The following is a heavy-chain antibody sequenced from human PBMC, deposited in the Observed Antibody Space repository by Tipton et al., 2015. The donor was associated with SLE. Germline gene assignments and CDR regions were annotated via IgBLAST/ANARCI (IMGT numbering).Heavy chain of an antibody. D-gene: IGHD3-10*01. CDR3: ARDGYYGSGSYP. CDR2: ISSSGSTI. V-gene: IGHV3-48*03. CDR1: GFTFSSYE. Sequence: GSLRLSCAASGFTFSSYEMNWVRQAPGKGLEWVSYISSSGSTIYYADSVKGRFTISRDNAKNSLYLQMNSLRAEDTAVYYCARDGYYGSGSYPWGQGTLVTVSS. J-gene: IGHJ5*02.